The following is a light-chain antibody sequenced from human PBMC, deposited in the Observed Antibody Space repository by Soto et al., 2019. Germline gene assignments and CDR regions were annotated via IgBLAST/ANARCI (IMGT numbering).Light chain of an antibody. CDR1: QNVLSD. J-gene: IGKJ3*01. CDR3: QQLNSYPLT. V-gene: IGKV3-15*01. Sequence: EILLTQSPATLSVSPGETATLSCRASQNVLSDLAWYQQKPGQAPRLLVYGATTRATDAPAKFRGRGSGTEFSLTISSLQSEDSATYYCQQLNSYPLTFGPGTNVDIK. CDR2: GAT.